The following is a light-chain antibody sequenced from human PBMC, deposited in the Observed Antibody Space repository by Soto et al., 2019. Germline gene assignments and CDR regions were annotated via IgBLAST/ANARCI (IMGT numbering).Light chain of an antibody. CDR3: QQRSNWRLT. J-gene: IGKJ4*01. Sequence: EIVLTQSPATLSLSPGKRATLSCRASQSVGSYLAWYQQKPGQAPRLLIYDASNRATGIPARFSGSGSGTDFTLTISSREPEDFAVYYCQQRSNWRLTFGGGTKVEIK. V-gene: IGKV3-11*01. CDR2: DAS. CDR1: QSVGSY.